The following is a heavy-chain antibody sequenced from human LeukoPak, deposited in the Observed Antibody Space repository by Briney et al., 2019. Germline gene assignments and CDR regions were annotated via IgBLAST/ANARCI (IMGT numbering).Heavy chain of an antibody. J-gene: IGHJ4*02. Sequence: GESLKISRKGSGYLLTSYWLGLVRQVPGKGLELMGIIYAGDSATRYSPSFQGQVTSSADKSISTAYLQWSSLKASDTAMYYCARQRSSGWVLVDFDYWGEGALVTVSS. V-gene: IGHV5-51*01. CDR3: ARQRSSGWVLVDFDY. D-gene: IGHD6-19*01. CDR1: GYLLTSYW. CDR2: IYAGDSAT.